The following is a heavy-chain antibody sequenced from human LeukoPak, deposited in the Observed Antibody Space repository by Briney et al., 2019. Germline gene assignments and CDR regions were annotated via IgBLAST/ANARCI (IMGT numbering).Heavy chain of an antibody. CDR2: MYYSGAS. J-gene: IGHJ4*02. Sequence: SETLSLTCTVSGGSMSAYHWGWIRQPPGKVLEWIGYMYYSGASSYFNPSLESRVTISIDTANNQFSLKVRSVTATDTAVYYCARRWSGENLFDYWGQGALVIVSS. V-gene: IGHV4-59*08. D-gene: IGHD3-10*01. CDR3: ARRWSGENLFDY. CDR1: GGSMSAYH.